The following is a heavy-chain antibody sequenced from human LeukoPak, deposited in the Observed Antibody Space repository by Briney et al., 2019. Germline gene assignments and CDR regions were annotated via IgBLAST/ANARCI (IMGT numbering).Heavy chain of an antibody. CDR3: AKEEGYRNYFDY. J-gene: IGHJ4*02. Sequence: PGGSLRLSCAASGFTFSSYGMHWVRQAPGKGLEWVAFIRYDGSNKYYADSVKGRFTISRDNSKNTLYLQMNSLRAEDTAVYYCAKEEGYRNYFDYWGQGTLVTVSS. CDR1: GFTFSSYG. D-gene: IGHD2-15*01. CDR2: IRYDGSNK. V-gene: IGHV3-30*02.